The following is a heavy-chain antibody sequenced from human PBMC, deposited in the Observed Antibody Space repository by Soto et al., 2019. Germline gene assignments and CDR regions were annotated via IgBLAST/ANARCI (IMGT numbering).Heavy chain of an antibody. J-gene: IGHJ4*02. CDR2: IYYSGST. CDR3: ARLCGDCYYDFDY. Sequence: QLQLQESGPGLVKPSETLSLTCTVSGGSISSSSYYWGWIRQPPGKGLEWIGSIYYSGSTYYNPSLKSRVTISVDTSKNQFSLKLSSVTAADTAVYYCARLCGDCYYDFDYWRQGTLVTVSS. D-gene: IGHD2-21*02. V-gene: IGHV4-39*01. CDR1: GGSISSSSYY.